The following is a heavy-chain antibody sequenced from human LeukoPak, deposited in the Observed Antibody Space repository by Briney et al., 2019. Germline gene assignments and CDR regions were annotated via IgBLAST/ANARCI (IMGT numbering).Heavy chain of an antibody. V-gene: IGHV4-61*02. CDR1: GGSISSGSYY. J-gene: IGHJ6*03. CDR2: IYTSGRA. Sequence: PSETLSLTCTVSGGSISSGSYYWSWIRQPAGKGLEWIGRIYTSGRAYYNPSLKSRVTISADTSKNQFSLKLSSVTAADTAVYYCAAYYYYMDVWGKGTTVTVSS. CDR3: AAYYYYMDV.